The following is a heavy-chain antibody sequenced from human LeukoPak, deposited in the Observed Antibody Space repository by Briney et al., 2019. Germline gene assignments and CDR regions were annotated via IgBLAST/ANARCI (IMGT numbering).Heavy chain of an antibody. CDR1: GFTFSTYA. J-gene: IGHJ4*02. D-gene: IGHD4-23*01. V-gene: IGHV3-48*01. CDR3: ASLSLRWPDY. CDR2: ISGSGNFI. Sequence: PGRSLRLSYAASGFTFSTYAMHWVRPAPGKGLEWISHISGSGNFIYYADSVEGRFSISRDNAKNSLYLQMNSLRAEDTAVYYCASLSLRWPDYWGQGTLVTVSS.